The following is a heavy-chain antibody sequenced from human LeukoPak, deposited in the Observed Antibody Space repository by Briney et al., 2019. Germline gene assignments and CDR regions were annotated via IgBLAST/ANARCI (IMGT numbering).Heavy chain of an antibody. CDR1: GGSISSDY. CDR2: IYYRGST. Sequence: SETLSLTCTVSGGSISSDYWSWIRQPPGKGLEWIGYIYYRGSTNYNPSLKSRVTISVDTSKNQFSLKLSSVTAADTAVYYCARERVSDYYDSSGYDYWGQGTLVTVSS. CDR3: ARERVSDYYDSSGYDY. D-gene: IGHD3-22*01. J-gene: IGHJ4*02. V-gene: IGHV4-59*01.